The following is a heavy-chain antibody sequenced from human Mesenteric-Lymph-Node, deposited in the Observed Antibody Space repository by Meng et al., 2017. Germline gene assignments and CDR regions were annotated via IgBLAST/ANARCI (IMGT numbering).Heavy chain of an antibody. CDR1: GFTVSSNY. Sequence: GESLKISCAASGFTVSSNYMSWVRQAPGKGLEWVSVVAPDGATGYADSVRGRFTISRDKAKNSLYLQMNSLRAEDTALYYCAKNIAADKNYGMDVWGQGTTVTVSS. V-gene: IGHV3-53*05. CDR2: VAPDGAT. CDR3: AKNIAADKNYGMDV. D-gene: IGHD6-13*01. J-gene: IGHJ6*02.